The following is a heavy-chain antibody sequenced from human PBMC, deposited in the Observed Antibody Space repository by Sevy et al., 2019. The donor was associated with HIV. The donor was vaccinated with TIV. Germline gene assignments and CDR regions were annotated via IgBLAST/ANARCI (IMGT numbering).Heavy chain of an antibody. CDR3: ASHYYDTTGYYYPLDY. Sequence: GGSLRLSCTASGFTFSTYAMYWVRQAPGKGLEWVAVISDDGNNKDYADSVKGRFTVSRDNSKNTLYLQMYSLRAEDTAVYYCASHYYDTTGYYYPLDYWGPGTLVTVSS. CDR1: GFTFSTYA. J-gene: IGHJ4*02. CDR2: ISDDGNNK. D-gene: IGHD3-22*01. V-gene: IGHV3-30*04.